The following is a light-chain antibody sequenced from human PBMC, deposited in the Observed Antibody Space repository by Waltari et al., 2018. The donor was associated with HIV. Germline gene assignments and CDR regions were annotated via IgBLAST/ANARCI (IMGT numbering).Light chain of an antibody. CDR1: SSNIGSNY. CDR3: AACEDSLSGPWV. V-gene: IGLV1-47*01. J-gene: IGLJ3*02. CDR2: RNN. Sequence: QSVLTQPPSASGTPGQRVTISCSGSSSNIGSNYVYWYQQLPGTAPKLLIYRNNQRPSGVPDRFSGSKSGTSASLAISGLRSEDEADYYCAACEDSLSGPWVFGGGTKLTVL.